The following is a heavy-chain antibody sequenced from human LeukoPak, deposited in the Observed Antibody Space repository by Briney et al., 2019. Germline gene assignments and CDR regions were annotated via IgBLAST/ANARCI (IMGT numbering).Heavy chain of an antibody. V-gene: IGHV3-30*03. D-gene: IGHD3-3*01. Sequence: GGSLRLSCAASGFTFSSYWMNWARQAPGKGLEWVAIISNDGSRKYYAHSVEGRFTISRDNSKNTLYLQMDSLRAEDTAVYYCARDRAWNYFDYWGQGTLVTVSS. J-gene: IGHJ4*02. CDR1: GFTFSSYW. CDR3: ARDRAWNYFDY. CDR2: ISNDGSRK.